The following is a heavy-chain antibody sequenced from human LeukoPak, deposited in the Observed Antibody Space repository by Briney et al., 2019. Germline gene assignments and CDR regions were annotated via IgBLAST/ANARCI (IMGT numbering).Heavy chain of an antibody. CDR1: GGSITSYY. CDR2: IYYSGST. V-gene: IGHV4-59*06. J-gene: IGHJ4*02. CDR3: ARGSYYYGSGTPKFDY. D-gene: IGHD3-10*01. Sequence: PSETLSLTCTVSGGSITSYYWSWIRQPPGKGLEWIGYIYYSGSTYYNPSLKSRVTISVDTSKNQFSLKLSSVTAADTAVYYCARGSYYYGSGTPKFDYWGQGTLVTVSS.